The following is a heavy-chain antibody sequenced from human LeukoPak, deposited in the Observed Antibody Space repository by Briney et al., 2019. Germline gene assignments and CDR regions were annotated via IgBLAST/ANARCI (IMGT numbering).Heavy chain of an antibody. D-gene: IGHD3-10*01. J-gene: IGHJ6*02. CDR3: ARAARSYYGSGSYLAYYYYGMDV. Sequence: SETLSLTCAVYGGSFSGYYWSWIRQPPGKGLEWIGEINHSGSTNYNPSLKSRVTISVDTSKNQFSLKLSSVTAADTAVYYCARAARSYYGSGSYLAYYYYGMDVWGQGTTVTVSS. CDR1: GGSFSGYY. CDR2: INHSGST. V-gene: IGHV4-34*01.